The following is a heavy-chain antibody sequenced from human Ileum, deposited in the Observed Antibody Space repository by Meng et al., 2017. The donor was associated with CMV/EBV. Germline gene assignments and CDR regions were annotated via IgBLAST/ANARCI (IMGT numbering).Heavy chain of an antibody. CDR1: GFTFSNYR. Sequence: GGPLRLSCTASGFTFSNYRMHWVRQAPGKGLEWVSSISSSSSHIYHADSVKGRFTISRDNAKNSLYLQMNSLRGEDTAVYYCARDQEYSSSDFYYWGEGTLVTVSS. V-gene: IGHV3-21*01. J-gene: IGHJ4*02. CDR3: ARDQEYSSSDFYY. CDR2: ISSSSSHI. D-gene: IGHD6-6*01.